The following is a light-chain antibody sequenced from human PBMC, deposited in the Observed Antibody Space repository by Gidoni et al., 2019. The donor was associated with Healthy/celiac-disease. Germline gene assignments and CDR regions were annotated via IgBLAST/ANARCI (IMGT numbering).Light chain of an antibody. V-gene: IGLV1-40*01. CDR2: CNS. Sequence: QSVLTQPPSVSEAPGQRVTISCTGSSSNIGAGYDVNWYQQLPGTAPKLLIYCNSHRPSGVPDRFSGSKSGTSASLAITGLQAEDEADYYCQSYDSSLSGSVFGGGTKLTVL. CDR3: QSYDSSLSGSV. CDR1: SSNIGAGYD. J-gene: IGLJ3*02.